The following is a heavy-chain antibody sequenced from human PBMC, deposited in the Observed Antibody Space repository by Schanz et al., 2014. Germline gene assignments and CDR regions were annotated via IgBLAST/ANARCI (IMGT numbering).Heavy chain of an antibody. CDR3: ARDGDFDY. CDR1: GFTFSTYW. V-gene: IGHV3-33*08. Sequence: VQLLESGGGLVQPGGSLRLSCAASGFTFSTYWMHWVRQAPGKGLEWVAIIWYDGSNKYYADSVKGRFTISRDNSKNTLFLQMSSLRAEDTAVYYCARDGDFDYWGQGTLVTVSS. CDR2: IWYDGSNK. J-gene: IGHJ4*02.